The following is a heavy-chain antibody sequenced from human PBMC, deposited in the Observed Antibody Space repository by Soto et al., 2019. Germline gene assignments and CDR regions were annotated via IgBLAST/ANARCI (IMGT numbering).Heavy chain of an antibody. J-gene: IGHJ4*02. CDR2: IIYDGSNK. V-gene: IGHV3-30*04. CDR1: GLTFSRYA. CDR3: AAELGNTGYDGHDY. D-gene: IGHD5-12*01. Sequence: QVQLVESGGGGVQPGRSLRLSCEASGLTFSRYAMHWVRQAPGKGLEWVAVIIYDGSNKHYADSVQGRFTISRDNSKNTLYLQMNSLRAEDTAVYYCAAELGNTGYDGHDYWGQGTLVTVSS.